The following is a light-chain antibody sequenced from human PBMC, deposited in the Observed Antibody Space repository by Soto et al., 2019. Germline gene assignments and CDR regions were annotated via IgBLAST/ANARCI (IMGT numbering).Light chain of an antibody. CDR1: SGSIASNY. CDR2: EDN. CDR3: QSYDSSNQV. J-gene: IGLJ2*01. Sequence: NFMLTQPHSVSESPGKTVTISCTRSSGSIASNYVQWYQQRPGSSPTTVIYEDNQRPSGVPDRFSGSIDSSSNSASLTISGMKPDDEADYYCQSYDSSNQVFGGGTKVTLL. V-gene: IGLV6-57*01.